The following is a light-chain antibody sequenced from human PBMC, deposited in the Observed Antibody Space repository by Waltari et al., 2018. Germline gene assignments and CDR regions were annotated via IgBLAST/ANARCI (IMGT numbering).Light chain of an antibody. CDR3: HQYYSTLWT. Sequence: DIVMTQSPDSLAASLGERATINCKSSQSLLKSSYNKNDLAWYQQKPGQPPKLLIYWASIRESDVPDRFSGSGSGTDFTLTISSLQAEDVAVYYCHQYYSTLWTFGQGTKVEIK. CDR1: QSLLKSSYNKND. CDR2: WAS. V-gene: IGKV4-1*01. J-gene: IGKJ1*01.